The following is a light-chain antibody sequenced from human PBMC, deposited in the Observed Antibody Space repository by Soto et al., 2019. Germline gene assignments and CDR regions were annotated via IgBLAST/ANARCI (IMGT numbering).Light chain of an antibody. CDR2: KVS. Sequence: VVMTPSPISLPVTLGQPASISCRASRSLIYTDGNTYLNWFHQRPGQSPRRLFAKVSNRYSGGPDRFGGSGPGADFTREISRVEAEDVGLYYCMQGRHWAYTFGQGAKGEIK. J-gene: IGKJ2*01. CDR3: MQGRHWAYT. V-gene: IGKV2-30*01. CDR1: RSLIYTDGNTY.